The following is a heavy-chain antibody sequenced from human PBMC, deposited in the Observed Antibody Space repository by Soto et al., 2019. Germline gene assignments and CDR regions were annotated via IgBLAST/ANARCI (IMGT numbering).Heavy chain of an antibody. J-gene: IGHJ4*02. D-gene: IGHD3-10*01. CDR1: GGSISSGGYY. Sequence: QVQLQESGPGLVKPSQTLSLTCTVSGGSISSGGYYWSWIRQHPGKGLEWIGYIYYSGSTYYNPSLKSRVTISVDTSKNQFSLKLSSVTAADTAVYYCAIEIPMVRGVKGYFDYWGQGTLVTVSS. CDR2: IYYSGST. V-gene: IGHV4-31*03. CDR3: AIEIPMVRGVKGYFDY.